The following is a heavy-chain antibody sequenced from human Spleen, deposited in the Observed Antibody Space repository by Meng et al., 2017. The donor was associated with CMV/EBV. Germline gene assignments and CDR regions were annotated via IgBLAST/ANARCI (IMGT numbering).Heavy chain of an antibody. CDR2: VYSSGSP. Sequence: SETLSLTCTVSGSSNRTSSYFWVWVRQPPGKGLEWIGSVYSSGSPYYRSSLRSRVTISVDTSKTQFSLKLSSVTAADTALYFCARGNGYYPHWGPGVLVTVSS. CDR1: GSSNRTSSYF. J-gene: IGHJ4*02. V-gene: IGHV4-39*02. CDR3: ARGNGYYPH. D-gene: IGHD3-3*01.